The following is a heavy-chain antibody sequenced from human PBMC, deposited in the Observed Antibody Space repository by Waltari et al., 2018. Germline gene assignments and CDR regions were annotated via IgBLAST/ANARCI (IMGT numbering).Heavy chain of an antibody. D-gene: IGHD3-16*01. J-gene: IGHJ4*02. CDR2: MSSSSSTR. V-gene: IGHV3-48*01. CDR3: ARVGVGYDYIWGSSIFDY. Sequence: EVQLVESGGGLVQPGGSLRLSCAASGFTFSSYSMNWVRQAPGKGLEWVSYMSSSSSTRYSADSVKGRFTISRDNAKNSLYLQMNSLRAEDTAVYYCARVGVGYDYIWGSSIFDYWGQGTLVTVSS. CDR1: GFTFSSYS.